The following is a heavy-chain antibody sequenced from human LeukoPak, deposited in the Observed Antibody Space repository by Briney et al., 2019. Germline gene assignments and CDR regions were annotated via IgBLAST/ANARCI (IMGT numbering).Heavy chain of an antibody. CDR2: INSDGSST. CDR1: RFTFSSYW. D-gene: IGHD3-10*01. Sequence: GGSLRLSCAASRFTFSSYWMHWVRQAPGKGLVWVSRINSDGSSTTYADSVKGRFTISRDNAKNTLYLQMNSLRAEDTALYYCARVARGDYYYYYMDVWGKGTTVTVSS. CDR3: ARVARGDYYYYYMDV. V-gene: IGHV3-74*01. J-gene: IGHJ6*03.